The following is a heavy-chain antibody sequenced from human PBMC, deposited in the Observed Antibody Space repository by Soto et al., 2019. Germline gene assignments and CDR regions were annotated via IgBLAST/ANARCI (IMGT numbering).Heavy chain of an antibody. J-gene: IGHJ4*02. D-gene: IGHD3-3*01. Sequence: SETLSLTCTVSGGSISSGEYYWSWIRQPPGKGLEWIGHIYYSGSTSYNPSLKSRSAISGDTSKNQFSLKLSSVAAADTAVYFCARGLNYDFWSGYFGGYFDYWGQGILVT. V-gene: IGHV4-30-4*01. CDR1: GGSISSGEYY. CDR3: ARGLNYDFWSGYFGGYFDY. CDR2: IYYSGST.